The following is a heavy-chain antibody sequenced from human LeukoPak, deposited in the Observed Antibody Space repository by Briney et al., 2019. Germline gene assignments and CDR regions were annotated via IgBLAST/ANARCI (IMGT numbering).Heavy chain of an antibody. J-gene: IGHJ4*02. CDR3: ATDGPDNERGYDSGNFDY. CDR1: GYTLTELS. V-gene: IGHV1-24*01. Sequence: GASVKVSCKVSGYTLTELSMHWVRQAPGKGLEWMGGFDPEDGETIYAQKFQGRATMTEDTSTDTAYMELSSLRSEDAAVYYCATDGPDNERGYDSGNFDYWGQGTLVTVSS. D-gene: IGHD5-12*01. CDR2: FDPEDGET.